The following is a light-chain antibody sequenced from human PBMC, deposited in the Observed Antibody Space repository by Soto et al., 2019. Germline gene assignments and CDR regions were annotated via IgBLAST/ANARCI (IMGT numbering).Light chain of an antibody. CDR3: QQYGSSPPYT. Sequence: EVVLTQSAGTLSLCPGERATLSCRASQSVSNNYLAWYQQKPGQSPKLLIFGSSDRATGIPDRFSGSGSGTDFTLTISSLEPEDFAVYYCQQYGSSPPYTFGQGTKLEIK. J-gene: IGKJ2*01. CDR2: GSS. V-gene: IGKV3-20*01. CDR1: QSVSNNY.